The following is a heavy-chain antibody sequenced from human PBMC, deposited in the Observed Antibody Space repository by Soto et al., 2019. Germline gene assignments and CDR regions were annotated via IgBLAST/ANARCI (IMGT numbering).Heavy chain of an antibody. D-gene: IGHD5-12*01. CDR3: ARSISEDSGQHY. J-gene: IGHJ4*02. CDR1: GFTFSSYE. V-gene: IGHV3-48*03. Sequence: EVQLVESGGGLVQPGGSLRLSCAASGFTFSSYEMNWVRQAPGKGLEWVSYISSSGSTIYYADSVKGRFTISRDNAKNSLYLQMNSLRAEDTAVYYCARSISEDSGQHYWGQGTLVTVSS. CDR2: ISSSGSTI.